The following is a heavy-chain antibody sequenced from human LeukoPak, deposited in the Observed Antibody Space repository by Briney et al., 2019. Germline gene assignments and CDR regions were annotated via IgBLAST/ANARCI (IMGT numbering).Heavy chain of an antibody. J-gene: IGHJ5*02. Sequence: GGSLRLSCAASGFTFSSYAMSWVRQAPGKGLEWVSAISGSGGSTYYADSVKGRFTISRDNSKNTLYLQMNSLRAEDTAVYYCATSYSSSWYAWFDPWGQGTLVTVSS. CDR3: ATSYSSSWYAWFDP. V-gene: IGHV3-23*01. D-gene: IGHD6-13*01. CDR2: ISGSGGST. CDR1: GFTFSSYA.